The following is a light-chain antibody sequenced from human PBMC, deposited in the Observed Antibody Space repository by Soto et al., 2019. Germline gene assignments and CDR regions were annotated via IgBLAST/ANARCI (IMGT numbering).Light chain of an antibody. V-gene: IGKV3-11*01. J-gene: IGKJ5*01. CDR3: QQRSYWPPIT. CDR1: QSVSSY. Sequence: IVVTRAPGTLSFWSGAKATLPRRASQSVSSYLAWYQQKPGQAPRLLISDASNRATGIPARFSGSGSGTDFTLTISSLEPEDFALYYCQQRSYWPPITFGQGTRLEIK. CDR2: DAS.